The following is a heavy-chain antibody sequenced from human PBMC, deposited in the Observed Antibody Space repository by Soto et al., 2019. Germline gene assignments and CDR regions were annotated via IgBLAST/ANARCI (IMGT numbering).Heavy chain of an antibody. Sequence: SQTLSLTCAISGDSVSRDSAAWNWIRQTPSRGLEWLGRIYYRSKWLNTYEVSVNSRITISPDTSKNQFSLQLSSVTPEDTAVYYCARGSWDDVSGHYYIDAWDEGTTVTVSS. CDR3: ARGSWDDVSGHYYIDA. CDR1: GDSVSRDSAA. V-gene: IGHV6-1*01. D-gene: IGHD5-12*01. J-gene: IGHJ6*03. CDR2: IYYRSKWLN.